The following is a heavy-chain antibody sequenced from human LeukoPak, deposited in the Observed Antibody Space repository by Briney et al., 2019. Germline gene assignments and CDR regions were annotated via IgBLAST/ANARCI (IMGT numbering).Heavy chain of an antibody. CDR2: IYTSGST. V-gene: IGHV4-4*07. CDR1: GASICSYY. D-gene: IGHD3-16*02. J-gene: IGHJ4*02. Sequence: PSETLSLTCTVSGASICSYYWSWIRQPAGKGLEWIGRIYTSGSTSYNPSLKSRVTMSVDTSKNQFSLKLSSVTAADTAVYYCARGYDYVWRSYRSGYFDYWGQGTLVTVSS. CDR3: ARGYDYVWRSYRSGYFDY.